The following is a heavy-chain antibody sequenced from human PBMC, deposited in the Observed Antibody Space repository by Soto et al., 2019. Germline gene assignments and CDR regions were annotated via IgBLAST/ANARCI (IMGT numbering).Heavy chain of an antibody. CDR1: GFTFSSYG. D-gene: IGHD2-2*01. Sequence: PWGSLRLSCSASGFTFSSYGMHRFRQAPGKGLEWVAVISYDGSNKYYADSVKGRFTISRDNSKNTLYLQMNSLRAEDTAVYYCAKDSYRSTSCYDLCYYGMDVWGEGTTVTVSS. J-gene: IGHJ6*02. CDR2: ISYDGSNK. CDR3: AKDSYRSTSCYDLCYYGMDV. V-gene: IGHV3-30*18.